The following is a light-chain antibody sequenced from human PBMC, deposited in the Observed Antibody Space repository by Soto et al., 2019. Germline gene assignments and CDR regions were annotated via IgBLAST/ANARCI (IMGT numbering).Light chain of an antibody. CDR1: QSIRSW. CDR3: QQYDNWPWT. J-gene: IGKJ1*01. V-gene: IGKV1-5*01. CDR2: DAS. Sequence: DIQMTQSPSTLSASVGDRVTITCRASQSIRSWLAWYQQRPGKAPKVLIYDASSLESGVPSRFSGSGSGTEFTLTISSLQPDEFATYYCQQYDNWPWTFGQGTKVESK.